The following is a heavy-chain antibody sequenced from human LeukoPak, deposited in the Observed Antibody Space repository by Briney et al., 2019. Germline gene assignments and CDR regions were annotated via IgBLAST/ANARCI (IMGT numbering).Heavy chain of an antibody. V-gene: IGHV3-30-3*01. CDR1: GFTFRSYP. CDR3: ARDYPADH. CDR2: ISSDGSDK. Sequence: GGSLRLSCAASGFTFRSYPMHWVRQAPGKGLEWVALISSDGSDKKYADSVKGRFTVSRDNSKNTLYLQMHSLRVEDTAVYYCARDYPADHWGQGTLVTVSS. J-gene: IGHJ4*02.